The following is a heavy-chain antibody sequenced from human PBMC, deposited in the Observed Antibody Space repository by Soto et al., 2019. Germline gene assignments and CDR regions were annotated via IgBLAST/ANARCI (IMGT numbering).Heavy chain of an antibody. CDR2: INSDGSST. J-gene: IGHJ4*02. Sequence: GGSLRLSCAASGFTFSSYWMYWVRQAPGEGLVCVSRINSDGSSTNYADPVKGRFTISRDNAKNTLYLHMNSLRVEDTAVYYCARDFNSYGHQNDYWGQGTLVTVSS. CDR1: GFTFSSYW. CDR3: ARDFNSYGHQNDY. D-gene: IGHD5-18*01. V-gene: IGHV3-74*01.